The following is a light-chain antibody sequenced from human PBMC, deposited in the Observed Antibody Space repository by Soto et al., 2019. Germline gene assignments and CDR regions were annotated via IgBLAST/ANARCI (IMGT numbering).Light chain of an antibody. V-gene: IGKV3-20*01. CDR3: QQYNNSPEYT. CDR2: GAS. Sequence: EIVLTQSPGTLSLSPGERATLSCKASQSVTSRYLAWYQQKPGQAPRLLIYGASSRATGIPDRFSGSGSGTDSTLTISRLEPEDFAVYFCQQYNNSPEYTFGQGTKLEIK. J-gene: IGKJ2*01. CDR1: QSVTSRY.